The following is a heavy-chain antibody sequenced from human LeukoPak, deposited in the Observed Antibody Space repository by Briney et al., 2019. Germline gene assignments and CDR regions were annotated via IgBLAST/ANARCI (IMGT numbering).Heavy chain of an antibody. D-gene: IGHD3-3*01. CDR3: ARASRGDTYYDFWSGYGITPDDAFDI. CDR2: IYYSGST. CDR1: GGSISSYY. J-gene: IGHJ3*02. V-gene: IGHV4-59*01. Sequence: SETLSLTCTVSGGSISSYYWSWIRQPPGKGLEWIGYIYYSGSTNYNPSLKSRVTISVDTSKNQFSLKLSSVTAADTAVYYCARASRGDTYYDFWSGYGITPDDAFDIWGQGTMVTVSS.